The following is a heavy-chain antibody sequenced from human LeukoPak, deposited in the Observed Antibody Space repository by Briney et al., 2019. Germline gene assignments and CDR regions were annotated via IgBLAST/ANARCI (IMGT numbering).Heavy chain of an antibody. V-gene: IGHV3-15*01. D-gene: IGHD6-19*01. CDR2: IRRETDGGTT. CDR3: STAVAGPYYFDS. Sequence: WIRQAPGKGLEWVGRIRRETDGGTTDYAAPVKGRFTISRDDSKNTLYLQMNSLKTEDAGVYYCSTAVAGPYYFDSWGQGTLVTVSS. J-gene: IGHJ4*02.